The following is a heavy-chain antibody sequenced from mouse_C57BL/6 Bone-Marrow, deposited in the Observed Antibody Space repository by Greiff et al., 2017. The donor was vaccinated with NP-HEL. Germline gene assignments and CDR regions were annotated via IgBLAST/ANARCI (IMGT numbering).Heavy chain of an antibody. CDR3: AETGSLFAY. Sequence: VHLVESGPELVKPGASVKISCKASGYAFSSSWMNWVKQRPGKGLEWIGRIYPGDGDTNYNGKFKGKATLTADKSSSTAYMQLSSLTSEDSAVYFCAETGSLFAYWGQGTLVTVSA. J-gene: IGHJ3*01. CDR1: GYAFSSSW. V-gene: IGHV1-82*01. CDR2: IYPGDGDT. D-gene: IGHD4-1*01.